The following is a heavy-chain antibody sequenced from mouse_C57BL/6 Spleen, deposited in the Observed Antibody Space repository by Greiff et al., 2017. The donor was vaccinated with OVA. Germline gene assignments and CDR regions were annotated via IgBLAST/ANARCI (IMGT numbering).Heavy chain of an antibody. CDR1: GYTFTSYW. CDR3: ATHYYGSSYGDY. V-gene: IGHV1-69*01. J-gene: IGHJ2*01. CDR2: IDPSDSYT. D-gene: IGHD1-1*01. Sequence: QVHVKQPGAELVMPGASVKLSCKASGYTFTSYWMHWVKQRPGQGLEWIGEIDPSDSYTNYNQKFKGKSTLTVDKSSSTAYMQLSSLTSEDSAVYYCATHYYGSSYGDYWGQGTTLTVSS.